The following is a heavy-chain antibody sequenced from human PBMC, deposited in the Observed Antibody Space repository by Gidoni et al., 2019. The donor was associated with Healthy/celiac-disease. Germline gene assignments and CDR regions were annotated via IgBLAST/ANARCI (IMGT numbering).Heavy chain of an antibody. Sequence: EVQLLESGGGLVQPGGSLRLSCAASGFTFSSYAMSWVRQAPGKGLEWVSAISGSGGSTYYADSVKGRFTISRDNSKNTLYLQMNSLRAEDTAVYYCAKDLRGHWELYYYYGMDVWGQGTTVTDSS. V-gene: IGHV3-23*01. CDR2: ISGSGGST. CDR1: GFTFSSYA. J-gene: IGHJ6*02. CDR3: AKDLRGHWELYYYYGMDV. D-gene: IGHD1-26*01.